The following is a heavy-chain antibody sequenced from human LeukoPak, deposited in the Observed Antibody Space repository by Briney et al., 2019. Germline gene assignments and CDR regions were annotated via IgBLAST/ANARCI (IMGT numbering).Heavy chain of an antibody. CDR2: IFPIFGTA. CDR3: ASVCTNGVCHPDYYYYYGMDV. CDR1: GGTFSSYA. J-gene: IGHJ6*02. Sequence: ASVKVSCKASGGTFSSYAISWVRQAPGQGLEWMGGIFPIFGTANYAQKFQGRVTITADESTSTAYMELSSLRSEDTAVYYCASVCTNGVCHPDYYYYYGMDVWGQGTTVTVSS. D-gene: IGHD2-8*01. V-gene: IGHV1-69*01.